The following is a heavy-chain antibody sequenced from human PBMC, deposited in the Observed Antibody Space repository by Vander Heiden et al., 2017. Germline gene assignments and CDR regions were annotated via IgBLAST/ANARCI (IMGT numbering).Heavy chain of an antibody. CDR3: ARGFSGYTFDS. D-gene: IGHD5-12*01. CDR1: GGSITNFS. J-gene: IGHJ4*02. Sequence: QPQDPSPVLVYPWESVPLTCTATGGSITNFSWSWLQPPPGEGLEWIGFIYSSGSTNYIPSLNSRITISLDTSKNQFSLKLSSVTAADTAVYFCARGFSGYTFDSWGQGTLVTVSS. V-gene: IGHV4-59*01. CDR2: IYSSGST.